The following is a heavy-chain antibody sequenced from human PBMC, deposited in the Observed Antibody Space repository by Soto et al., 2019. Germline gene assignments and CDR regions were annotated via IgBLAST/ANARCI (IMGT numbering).Heavy chain of an antibody. V-gene: IGHV3-7*03. CDR2: MKKDGSEK. Sequence: EVQLVESGGALVQRGGSLRLTCAAPGFSFGDYWMSWVRQAPGKGLEWVAHMKKDGSEKYYVDSVKGRFSVSRDNSKNSLYLQMDSLRAEDTAVYYCAKLGSGYYTGLYFDYWGQGTLVTVSS. CDR3: AKLGSGYYTGLYFDY. J-gene: IGHJ4*02. D-gene: IGHD3-3*01. CDR1: GFSFGDYW.